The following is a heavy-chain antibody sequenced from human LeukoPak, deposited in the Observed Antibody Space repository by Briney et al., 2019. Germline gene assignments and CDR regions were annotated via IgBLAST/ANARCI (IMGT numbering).Heavy chain of an antibody. D-gene: IGHD1-26*01. V-gene: IGHV3-30*02. CDR3: AKGRGWEASYYYYYIDV. Sequence: PGGSLRLSCAASGFTFSSYGIHWVRQAPGKGLEWVAFIRYDGSNKYYTDSVKGRFTISRDNSKNTLYLQMNSLRAEDTAVYYCAKGRGWEASYYYYYIDVWGKGTTVTISS. CDR1: GFTFSSYG. CDR2: IRYDGSNK. J-gene: IGHJ6*03.